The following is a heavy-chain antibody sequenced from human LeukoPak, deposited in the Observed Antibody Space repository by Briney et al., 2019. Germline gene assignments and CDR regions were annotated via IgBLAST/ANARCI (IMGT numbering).Heavy chain of an antibody. V-gene: IGHV4-30-2*01. CDR3: ARVPLDSSGSDAFDI. CDR2: IYHSGST. D-gene: IGHD3-22*01. Sequence: KPSETLSLTCTVSGGSISSGDYSWSWIRQPPGKGLEWIGYIYHSGSTYYNPSLKSRVTISVDRSKNQFSLKLSSVTAADTAVYYCARVPLDSSGSDAFDIWGQGTMVTVSS. CDR1: GGSISSGDYS. J-gene: IGHJ3*02.